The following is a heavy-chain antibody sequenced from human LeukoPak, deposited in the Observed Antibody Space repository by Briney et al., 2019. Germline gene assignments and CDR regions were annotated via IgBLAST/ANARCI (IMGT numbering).Heavy chain of an antibody. CDR3: AKDIQLGSGWYYFDY. J-gene: IGHJ4*02. CDR2: ISYDGSNK. CDR1: GFTFSSYG. Sequence: GRSLRLSCAASGFTFSSYGMHWVRQAPGKGLEWVAVISYDGSNKYYADSVKGRFTISRDNAKNSLYLQMNSLRAEDTALYYCAKDIQLGSGWYYFDYWGQGTLVTVSS. V-gene: IGHV3-30*18. D-gene: IGHD6-19*01.